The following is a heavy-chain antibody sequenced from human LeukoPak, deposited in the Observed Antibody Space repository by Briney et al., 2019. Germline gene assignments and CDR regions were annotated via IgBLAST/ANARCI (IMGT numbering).Heavy chain of an antibody. CDR3: AKDLGDGYNYDSQYYFDY. J-gene: IGHJ4*02. D-gene: IGHD5-24*01. CDR2: ISGSGGST. CDR1: GFTFSSYA. V-gene: IGHV3-23*01. Sequence: GGSLRLSCAASGFTFSSYAMSWVRQAPGKGLEWVSTISGSGGSTYYADSVKGRFTISRDNSKNTLYLQMNSLRAEDTAVYYCAKDLGDGYNYDSQYYFDYWGQGTLVTVSS.